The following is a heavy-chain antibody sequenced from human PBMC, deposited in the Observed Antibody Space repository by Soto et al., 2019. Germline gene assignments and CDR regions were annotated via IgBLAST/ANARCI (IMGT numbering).Heavy chain of an antibody. V-gene: IGHV3-30*03. Sequence: QVLVVESGGGVVQPGRSLTLSCAASGFTFSTYGMHWVRQAPGKGLEWGACISKDGGDKSYSDSVKGRFTITRDNSQNTMYLQVNSLRTDDTAVYYCARGSGYDFDHWGQGTLVTVSS. CDR3: ARGSGYDFDH. J-gene: IGHJ5*02. CDR1: GFTFSTYG. CDR2: ISKDGGDK. D-gene: IGHD5-12*01.